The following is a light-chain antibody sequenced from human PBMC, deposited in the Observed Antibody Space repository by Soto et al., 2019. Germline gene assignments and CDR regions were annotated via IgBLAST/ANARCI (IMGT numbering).Light chain of an antibody. J-gene: IGLJ1*01. V-gene: IGLV2-14*03. CDR2: EVS. Sequence: QAVLAQPASVSGSPGQEITMPCTGTSSDVGGYNYVSWSQQHPGKAPKLLISEVSNRPSGVSNRFSGSKSGNTASLTSSGLQADDEADYYCSSYTASSTLLFGTGTKVTVL. CDR1: SSDVGGYNY. CDR3: SSYTASSTLL.